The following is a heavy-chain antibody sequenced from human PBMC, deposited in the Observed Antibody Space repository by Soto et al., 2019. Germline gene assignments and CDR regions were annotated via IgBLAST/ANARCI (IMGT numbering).Heavy chain of an antibody. CDR1: GGSISSYY. D-gene: IGHD4-4*01. J-gene: IGHJ6*03. CDR3: ARGGLMTTNDYYYYMDV. V-gene: IGHV4-59*01. CDR2: IYYSGST. Sequence: SETLSLTCTVSGGSISSYYWSWIRQPPGKGLEWIGYIYYSGSTNYNPSLKSRVTISVDTSKNQFSLKLSSVTAADTAVYYCARGGLMTTNDYYYYMDVWGKGTTVTVSS.